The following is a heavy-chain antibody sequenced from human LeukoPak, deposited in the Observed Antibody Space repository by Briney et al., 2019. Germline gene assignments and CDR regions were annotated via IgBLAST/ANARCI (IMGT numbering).Heavy chain of an antibody. CDR3: AALPGYSSGWYALY. J-gene: IGHJ4*02. CDR2: INPNSGGT. D-gene: IGHD6-19*01. Sequence: ASVKVSCKASGYTFTGYYMHWVRQAPGQGLEWMGWINPNSGGTNYAQKFQGRVTITADKSTSTAYMELSSLRSEDTAVYYCAALPGYSSGWYALYWGQGTLVTVSS. CDR1: GYTFTGYY. V-gene: IGHV1-2*02.